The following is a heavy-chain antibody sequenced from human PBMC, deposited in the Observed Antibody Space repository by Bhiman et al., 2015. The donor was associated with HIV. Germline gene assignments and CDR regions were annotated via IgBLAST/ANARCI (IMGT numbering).Heavy chain of an antibody. CDR1: GFTFDNFA. J-gene: IGHJ4*01. CDR2: ISWNGDRK. Sequence: VQLVESGGGVVQPGRSLRLSCAASGFTFDNFAMHWVRQAPGKGLEWVSSISWNGDRKGYGDSVKGRFTISRDDAKKSLFLQMNSLRPEDTALYYCVKASHDFGGHFESWGHGTMVTVSS. CDR3: VKASHDFGGHFES. V-gene: IGHV3-9*01. D-gene: IGHD4-23*01.